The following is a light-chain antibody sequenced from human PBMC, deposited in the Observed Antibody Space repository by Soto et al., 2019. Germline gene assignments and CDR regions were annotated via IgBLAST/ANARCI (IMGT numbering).Light chain of an antibody. V-gene: IGKV3-11*01. CDR3: QHRSGWPLT. Sequence: EIVLTQSPATLSLSPGEGATLSCRASQSVGTYLAWYQQKPGQAPRLLIYDAAKRATGIPARFSGGGSGTNFTLTISSLEAEDFAIYYCQHRSGWPLTFGGGTKVEIK. J-gene: IGKJ4*01. CDR1: QSVGTY. CDR2: DAA.